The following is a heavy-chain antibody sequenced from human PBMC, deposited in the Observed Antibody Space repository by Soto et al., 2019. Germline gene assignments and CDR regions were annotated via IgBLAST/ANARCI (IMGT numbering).Heavy chain of an antibody. Sequence: SETLSLTCTVSGGSISSYYWSWIRQPPGKGLEWIGYIYYSGSTNYNPSLKSRVTISVDTSKNQFSLKLSSVTAADTAVYYCQRSTGYGDYSAFDIWGQGTMVTVSS. J-gene: IGHJ3*02. CDR2: IYYSGST. D-gene: IGHD4-17*01. V-gene: IGHV4-59*08. CDR3: QRSTGYGDYSAFDI. CDR1: GGSISSYY.